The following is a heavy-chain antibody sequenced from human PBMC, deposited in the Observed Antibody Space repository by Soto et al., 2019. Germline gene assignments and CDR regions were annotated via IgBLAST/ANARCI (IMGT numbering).Heavy chain of an antibody. CDR2: IKQDGSDK. CDR3: ARNRDYAFDY. D-gene: IGHD4-17*01. CDR1: GFMFSNYW. J-gene: IGHJ4*02. Sequence: QAGGSLRLSCAASGFMFSNYWMSWVRQAPGKGLEWVAIIKQDGSDKYYVDSVKGRFTISRDNAKNSLYLQMNSLRIEDAAVYYCARNRDYAFDYWGRGTLVTVSS. V-gene: IGHV3-7*01.